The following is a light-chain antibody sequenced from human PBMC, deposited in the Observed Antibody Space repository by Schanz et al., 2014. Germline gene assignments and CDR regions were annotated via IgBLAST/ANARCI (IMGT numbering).Light chain of an antibody. CDR1: QSVSSF. V-gene: IGKV3-11*01. J-gene: IGKJ2*01. CDR3: QQRSTWPRT. CDR2: DAS. Sequence: EIVLTQSPATLSLSPGERATLSCRASQSVSSFLAWYQHKPGQAPRLLIYDASDRATGIPARFSGSGSGTDFTLTISSLEPEDFAVYYCQQRSTWPRTFGQGTNLEIK.